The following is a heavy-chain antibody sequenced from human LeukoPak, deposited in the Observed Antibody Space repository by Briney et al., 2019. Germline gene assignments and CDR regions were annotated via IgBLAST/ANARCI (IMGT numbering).Heavy chain of an antibody. CDR2: INPNSGGT. J-gene: IGHJ6*03. Sequence: ASVKVSCKASGYTFTGYYMHWVRQAPGQGLEWMGWINPNSGGTNYAQKFQGRVTMTRDTSTSTAYMELSRLRSDDTAVYYCASDTRGVDYYGSGSYYYYYMDVWGKGTTVTISS. V-gene: IGHV1-2*02. D-gene: IGHD3-10*01. CDR1: GYTFTGYY. CDR3: ASDTRGVDYYGSGSYYYYYMDV.